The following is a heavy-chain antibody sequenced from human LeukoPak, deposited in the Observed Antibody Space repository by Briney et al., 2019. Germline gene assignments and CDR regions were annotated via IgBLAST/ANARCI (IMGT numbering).Heavy chain of an antibody. CDR2: ISGYNGNT. D-gene: IGHD2-15*01. CDR1: GYTFTSYG. V-gene: IGHV1-18*01. Sequence: GASVKVSCKASGYTFTSYGISWVRQAPGQGLEWMGWISGYNGNTNYAQKLQGRVTMTTDTSTSTAYMELRSLRSDDTAVYYCASPYCGGGSCCAHDGFDIWGQGTMVTVSS. CDR3: ASPYCGGGSCCAHDGFDI. J-gene: IGHJ3*02.